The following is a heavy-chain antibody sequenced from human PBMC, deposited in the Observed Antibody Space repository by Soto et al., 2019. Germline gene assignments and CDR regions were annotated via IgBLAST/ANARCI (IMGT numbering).Heavy chain of an antibody. CDR2: IIPILGAP. D-gene: IGHD6-19*01. V-gene: IGHV1-69*13. CDR3: ARAFSGWIFDY. Sequence: SVKVFGKGFGGTFSNYAIRWVSQAPGQGLEWMGGIIPILGAPNYAQKFQGRLPITADEFTSTVYMELSSLRYEDTAVYYCARAFSGWIFDYWGQGTPVTVSS. CDR1: GGTFSNYA. J-gene: IGHJ4*02.